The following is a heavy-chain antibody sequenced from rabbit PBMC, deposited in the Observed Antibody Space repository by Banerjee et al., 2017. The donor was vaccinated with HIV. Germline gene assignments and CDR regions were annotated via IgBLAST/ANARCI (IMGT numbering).Heavy chain of an antibody. D-gene: IGHD1-1*01. CDR1: GFSFSSRSW. J-gene: IGHJ4*01. CDR2: MNNGDSK. V-gene: IGHV1S45*01. CDR3: VRTYNSRGSGFNL. Sequence: QEQLEESGGDLVKPEGSLTLTCKASGFSFSSRSWICWVRQAPGKGLEWIAWMNNGDSKYYATWVNGRFSISRENTQNTLYLQLNSLTAADTATYFCVRTYNSRGSGFNLWGQGTLVTVS.